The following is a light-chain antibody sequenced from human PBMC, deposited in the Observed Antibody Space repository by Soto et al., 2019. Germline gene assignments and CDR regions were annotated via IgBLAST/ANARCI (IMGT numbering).Light chain of an antibody. CDR3: SSYTSSSTWV. CDR2: EVT. V-gene: IGLV2-14*01. Sequence: QSALTQPASVSGSPGQSITISCTGTSSDVGGSNYVSWYQQHPGKAPKLMIFEVTNRPSGVSNRFSGSKSGNTASLTISGLEAEDEADYYRSSYTSSSTWVFGTGTKLTVL. J-gene: IGLJ1*01. CDR1: SSDVGGSNY.